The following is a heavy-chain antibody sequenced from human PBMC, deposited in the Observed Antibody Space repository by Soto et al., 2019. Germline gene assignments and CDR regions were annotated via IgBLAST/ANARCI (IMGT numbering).Heavy chain of an antibody. CDR1: GCSISSGGYY. D-gene: IGHD1-26*01. J-gene: IGHJ4*02. CDR2: AYYSGST. Sequence: QVQLQESGPGLVKPSQTLSLTCTVSGCSISSGGYYWSWIGQQPGQGREWMGYAYYSGSTYYNPSHTRRVTLSVDTSKNQFSLKLSSVTAADTAVYYCARVELPATATSIHFDYLGQGTLVNVSS. CDR3: ARVELPATATSIHFDY. V-gene: IGHV4-31*03.